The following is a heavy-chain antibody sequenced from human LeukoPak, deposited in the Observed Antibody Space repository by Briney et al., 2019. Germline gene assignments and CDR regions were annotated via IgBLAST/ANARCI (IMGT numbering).Heavy chain of an antibody. J-gene: IGHJ4*02. CDR2: ISSSGSTI. CDR3: ARDEDGYDYLDY. CDR1: GFTFSSYE. Sequence: GGSLRLSCAASGFTFSSYEMNWVRQAPGKGLEWVSYISSSGSTIYYADSVKGRFTISRDNAKNSLYLQMNSLRAEDTAVYYCARDEDGYDYLDYWGQGTLVTVSS. D-gene: IGHD5-12*01. V-gene: IGHV3-48*03.